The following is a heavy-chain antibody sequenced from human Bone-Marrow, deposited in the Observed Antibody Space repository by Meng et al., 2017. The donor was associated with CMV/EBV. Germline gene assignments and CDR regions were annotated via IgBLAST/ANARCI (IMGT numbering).Heavy chain of an antibody. D-gene: IGHD3-16*01. CDR3: AKSPRDAGSLGAFDF. Sequence: GESLKISCAASGFTFSYYAMSWVRQAPGKGLEWVSGSSGGGGHTWSADSVKGRFTISRDNSKNTLYLQMDSLRVEDTAVYYCAKSPRDAGSLGAFDFWGQGTLATFSS. CDR2: SSGGGGHT. V-gene: IGHV3-23*01. J-gene: IGHJ3*01. CDR1: GFTFSYYA.